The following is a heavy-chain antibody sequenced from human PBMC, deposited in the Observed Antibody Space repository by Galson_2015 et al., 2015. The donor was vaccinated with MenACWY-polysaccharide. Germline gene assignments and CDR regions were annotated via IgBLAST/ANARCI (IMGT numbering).Heavy chain of an antibody. V-gene: IGHV3-9*01. CDR2: ISWNSGSI. Sequence: LSCAASGFTFDDYAMHWVRQAPGKGLEWVSGISWNSGSIGYADSVKGRFTISRDNAKNSLYLQMNSLRAEDTALYYCAKAPTSFPHDAFDIWGQGTMVTVSS. CDR3: AKAPTSFPHDAFDI. D-gene: IGHD3-16*01. J-gene: IGHJ3*02. CDR1: GFTFDDYA.